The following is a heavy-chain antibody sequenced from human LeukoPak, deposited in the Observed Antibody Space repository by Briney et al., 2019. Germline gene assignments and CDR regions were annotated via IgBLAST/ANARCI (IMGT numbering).Heavy chain of an antibody. V-gene: IGHV4-61*08. CDR1: GGSISSGGYS. Sequence: SETLSLTCAVSGGSISSGGYSWSWIRQPPGKGLEWIGYIYYSGSTNYNPSLKSRVTISVDTSKNQFSLKLSSVTAADTAVYYCARVPAAMIVDWYFDLWGRGTLVTVSS. D-gene: IGHD2-2*01. CDR2: IYYSGST. J-gene: IGHJ2*01. CDR3: ARVPAAMIVDWYFDL.